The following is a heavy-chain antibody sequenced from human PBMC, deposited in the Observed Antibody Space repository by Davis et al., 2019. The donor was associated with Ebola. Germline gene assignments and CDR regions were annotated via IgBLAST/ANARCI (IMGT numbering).Heavy chain of an antibody. CDR3: ARDSANDFWSGFHYGMDV. V-gene: IGHV4-59*12. CDR1: GGSFSGYY. J-gene: IGHJ6*02. Sequence: SETLSLTCAVYGGSFSGYYWSWIRQPPGKGLEWIGYIYYSGSTNYNPSLKSRVTISVDTSKNQFSLKLSSVTAEDTAVYYCARDSANDFWSGFHYGMDVWGQGTTVTVSS. D-gene: IGHD3-3*01. CDR2: IYYSGST.